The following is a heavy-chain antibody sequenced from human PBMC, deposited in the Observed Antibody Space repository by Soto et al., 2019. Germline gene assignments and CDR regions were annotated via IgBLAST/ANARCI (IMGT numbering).Heavy chain of an antibody. V-gene: IGHV1-69*01. D-gene: IGHD6-13*01. CDR2: IIPIFGTA. CDR3: AGDALFSIAAAVGSGFDP. Sequence: QVQLVQSGAEVKKPGSSVKVSCKASGGTFSSYAISWVRQAPGQGLEWMGGIIPIFGTANYAQRFQGRVTITADESTSTAYMELSSLRSEDTAVYYCAGDALFSIAAAVGSGFDPWGQGTLVTVSS. J-gene: IGHJ5*02. CDR1: GGTFSSYA.